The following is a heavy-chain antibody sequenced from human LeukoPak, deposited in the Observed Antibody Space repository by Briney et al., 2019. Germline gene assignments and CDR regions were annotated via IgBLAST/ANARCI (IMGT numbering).Heavy chain of an antibody. D-gene: IGHD1-26*01. CDR3: AREGTGSYAGSFVY. CDR2: IVPILGIA. V-gene: IGHV1-69*04. CDR1: GGSFSSYA. Sequence: GSSVKVSCEASGGSFSSYAISWVRQAPGQGLEWVGNIVPILGIADYAQKFQARVTITADKSASTVYMELTSLTSDDTAVYYCAREGTGSYAGSFVYWGQGTLVTVSS. J-gene: IGHJ4*02.